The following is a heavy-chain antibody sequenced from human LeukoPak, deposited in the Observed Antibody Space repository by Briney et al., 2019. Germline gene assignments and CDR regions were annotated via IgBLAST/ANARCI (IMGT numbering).Heavy chain of an antibody. CDR3: AASTKHTAMVDY. D-gene: IGHD5-18*01. J-gene: IGHJ4*02. Sequence: PGGSLRLSCAASGFTFSSYSMNWVRQAPGKGLEWVSSIGSSSSYIYYADSVKGRFTISRDNAKNSLCLQMNSLRAEDTAVYYCAASTKHTAMVDYWGQGTLVTVSS. V-gene: IGHV3-21*01. CDR2: IGSSSSYI. CDR1: GFTFSSYS.